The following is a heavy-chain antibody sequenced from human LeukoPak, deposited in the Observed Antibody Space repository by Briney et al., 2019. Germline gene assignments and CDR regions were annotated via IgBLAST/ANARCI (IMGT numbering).Heavy chain of an antibody. D-gene: IGHD2-15*01. Sequence: PSETLSLTCTVSGGSISSGSYYWSWIRQPAGKGLEWIGRIYTSGSTNYNPSLKSRVTISVDTSKNQFSLKLGSVTAADTAVYYCARGYCSGGSCYSYYFDYWGQGTLVTVSS. CDR2: IYTSGST. CDR1: GGSISSGSYY. V-gene: IGHV4-61*02. CDR3: ARGYCSGGSCYSYYFDY. J-gene: IGHJ4*02.